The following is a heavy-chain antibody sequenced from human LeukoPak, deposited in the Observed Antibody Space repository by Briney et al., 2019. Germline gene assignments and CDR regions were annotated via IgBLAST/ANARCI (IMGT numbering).Heavy chain of an antibody. CDR2: ISFDGSNK. Sequence: GGSLRLSCAAHVFLFRPYVMPRICQAPGKGLEWVAVISFDGSNKYCSDSVKGRFTISRDNSKNTLYLQMNSLRAEETAVYYCTKWSGYGDSWGQGTLVTVSS. V-gene: IGHV3-30*18. J-gene: IGHJ4*02. D-gene: IGHD5-12*01. CDR1: VFLFRPYV. CDR3: TKWSGYGDS.